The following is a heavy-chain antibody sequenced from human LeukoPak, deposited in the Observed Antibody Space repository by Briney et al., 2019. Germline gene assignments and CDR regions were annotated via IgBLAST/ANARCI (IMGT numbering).Heavy chain of an antibody. CDR2: ISGSGGST. CDR3: ARVRATNYYDSSGYRLWPNFDY. Sequence: GGSLRLSCAASGFTFSSYAMSWVRQAPGKGLEWVSAISGSGGSTYYADSVKGRFTISRDNSKNTLYLQMNSLRAEDTAVYYCARVRATNYYDSSGYRLWPNFDYWGQGTLVTVSS. V-gene: IGHV3-23*01. CDR1: GFTFSSYA. D-gene: IGHD3-22*01. J-gene: IGHJ4*02.